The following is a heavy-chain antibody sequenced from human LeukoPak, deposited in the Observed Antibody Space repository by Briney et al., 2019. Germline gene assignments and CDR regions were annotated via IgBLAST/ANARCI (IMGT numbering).Heavy chain of an antibody. Sequence: SETLSLTCTVSGGSISSSSYYWSWIRQPAGKGLEWIGRIYTSGSTNYNPSLKSRVTMSVDTSKNQFSLKLSSVTAADTAVYYCATEGNYGDYNFGYFDYWGQGTLVTVSS. D-gene: IGHD4-17*01. J-gene: IGHJ4*02. V-gene: IGHV4-61*02. CDR1: GGSISSSSYY. CDR2: IYTSGST. CDR3: ATEGNYGDYNFGYFDY.